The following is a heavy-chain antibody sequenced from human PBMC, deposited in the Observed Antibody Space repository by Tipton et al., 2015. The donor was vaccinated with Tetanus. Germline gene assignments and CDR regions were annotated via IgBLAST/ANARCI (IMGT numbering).Heavy chain of an antibody. Sequence: QLVQSGPEVKEPGASVKVSCTASGDTFTNYGLSWVRQAPGQGLEWLGWISGYNGNTNYAQKLQGRVTMTTDISTSTAYMEMRSLRSDDTAVYYCARDFGGYYNSKYYFDSWGQGTLVTVSS. V-gene: IGHV1-18*01. D-gene: IGHD3-9*01. CDR1: GDTFTNYG. CDR3: ARDFGGYYNSKYYFDS. J-gene: IGHJ4*02. CDR2: ISGYNGNT.